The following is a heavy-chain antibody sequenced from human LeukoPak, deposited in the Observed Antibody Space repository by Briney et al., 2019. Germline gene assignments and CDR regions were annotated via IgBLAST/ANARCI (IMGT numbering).Heavy chain of an antibody. CDR2: IYHNGNI. CDR3: ARHDRRTGSHFDY. J-gene: IGHJ4*02. D-gene: IGHD1-14*01. CDR1: GDSINGSSYY. Sequence: SETLSLTCTVSGDSINGSSYYWGWIRQPPGEGLEWSGSIYHNGNIYYNPSLKSRVSISVDASKNQFSLKLSSVTAADTAVYYCARHDRRTGSHFDYWGQGTLVTVSS. V-gene: IGHV4-39*01.